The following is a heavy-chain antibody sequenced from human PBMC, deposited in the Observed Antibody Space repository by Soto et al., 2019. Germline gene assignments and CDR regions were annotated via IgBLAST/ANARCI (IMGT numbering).Heavy chain of an antibody. D-gene: IGHD6-13*01. CDR3: ARQQLVRYFDL. Sequence: SETLSLTCAVYGGSFSGYYWSWIRQPPGKGLEWIGEINHSGSTNYNPSLKSRVTISVDTSKTHFSLKMSSVTAADTAVYYCARQQLVRYFDLWGRGTLVTVSS. CDR1: GGSFSGYY. CDR2: INHSGST. V-gene: IGHV4-34*01. J-gene: IGHJ2*01.